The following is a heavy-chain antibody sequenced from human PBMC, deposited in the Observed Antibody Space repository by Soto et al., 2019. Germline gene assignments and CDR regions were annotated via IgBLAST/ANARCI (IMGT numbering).Heavy chain of an antibody. V-gene: IGHV3-23*05. CDR2: LDKSGRNT. D-gene: IGHD5-12*01. CDR1: GFTFSNYG. J-gene: IGHJ4*02. CDR3: AKRDTSGYYFFDY. Sequence: HPGGSLRLSCAASGFTFSNYGMSWVRQAPGKGLEWVSSLDKSGRNTFYPDSVKGRFTISRDNSKYTLSLQMNSLRAEDTAVYYCAKRDTSGYYFFDYWGQGTLVTVSS.